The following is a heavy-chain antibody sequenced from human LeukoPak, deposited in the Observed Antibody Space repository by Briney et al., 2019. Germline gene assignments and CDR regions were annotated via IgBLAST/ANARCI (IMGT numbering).Heavy chain of an antibody. Sequence: PSETLSLTCTVSGGSISSSSYYWGWLRQPQGTGREWIGSIYYSGSTYDNPSQKRRVTITVDTNKKKFTLKLSSVTAADTAVYYCARDYSFFDYWGQGTLVTVSS. CDR2: IYYSGST. CDR3: ARDYSFFDY. D-gene: IGHD4-11*01. J-gene: IGHJ4*02. V-gene: IGHV4-39*02. CDR1: GGSISSSSYY.